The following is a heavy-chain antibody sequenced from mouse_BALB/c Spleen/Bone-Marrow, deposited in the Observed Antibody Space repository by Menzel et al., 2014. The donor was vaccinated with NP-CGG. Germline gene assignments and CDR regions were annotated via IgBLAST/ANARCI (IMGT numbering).Heavy chain of an antibody. CDR3: AREDYCGSSYGDY. J-gene: IGHJ2*01. D-gene: IGHD1-1*01. CDR1: GYTFSSYW. CDR2: ILPGSGST. V-gene: IGHV1-9*01. Sequence: VHLVESGAELMKPGASVKISCKATGYTFSSYWIEWVKQRPGHGLEWIGEILPGSGSTNYNEKFKGKATFTADTSSNTAYMQLSSLTSEDSAVYYCAREDYCGSSYGDYWGQGTTLTVSS.